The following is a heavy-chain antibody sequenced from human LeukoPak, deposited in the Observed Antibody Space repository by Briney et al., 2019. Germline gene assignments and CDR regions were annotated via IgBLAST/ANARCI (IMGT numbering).Heavy chain of an antibody. Sequence: KTSQTLSLTCTVSGXSISSGAYYWSWIRQHPGKGLEWIGYILHSGSTYYNPSLKSRITISVDTSKNQFSLNLTSVTAADTAVYYCARGSTYADYVFDYWGQGTLVTVSS. CDR3: ARGSTYADYVFDY. CDR1: GXSISSGAYY. J-gene: IGHJ4*02. D-gene: IGHD4-17*01. V-gene: IGHV4-31*03. CDR2: ILHSGST.